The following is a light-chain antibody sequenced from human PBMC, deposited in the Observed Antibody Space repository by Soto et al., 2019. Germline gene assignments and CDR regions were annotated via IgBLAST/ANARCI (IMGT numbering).Light chain of an antibody. CDR3: LQHNTYPLS. CDR2: AVS. Sequence: IQMTQSPASLSSSVLDRVTITCRASQGIRDDLGWYQQKPGKAPTRLIYAVSSLQNGVPSRFSGTGSGTEFTLTISSLQPEDFATYYCLQHNTYPLSFGGGTKVDI. V-gene: IGKV1-17*01. J-gene: IGKJ4*01. CDR1: QGIRDD.